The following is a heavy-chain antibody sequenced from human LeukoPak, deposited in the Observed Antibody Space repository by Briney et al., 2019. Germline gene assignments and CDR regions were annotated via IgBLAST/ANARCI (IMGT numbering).Heavy chain of an antibody. J-gene: IGHJ5*02. Sequence: PSETLCLTCTVSGGSISSYYWSWIRQPPGKGLEWIGYIYYSGSTNYNPSLKSRVTISVDTSKNQFSLKLSSVTAADTAVYYCAREGIVVVPAPQSLGFDPWGQGTLVTVSS. D-gene: IGHD2-2*01. CDR1: GGSISSYY. CDR2: IYYSGST. V-gene: IGHV4-59*01. CDR3: AREGIVVVPAPQSLGFDP.